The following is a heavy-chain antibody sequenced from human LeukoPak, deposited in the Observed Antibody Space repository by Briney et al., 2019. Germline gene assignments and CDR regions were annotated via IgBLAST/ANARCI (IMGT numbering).Heavy chain of an antibody. CDR2: IIPIFGTA. D-gene: IGHD4-23*01. CDR3: ASRGGYGGNSEVFDY. J-gene: IGHJ4*02. V-gene: IGHV1-69*05. CDR1: EGTFSSYA. Sequence: GASVKVSCKASEGTFSSYAISWVRQAPGQGLEWMGRIIPIFGTANYAQKFQGRVTITTDESTSTAYMELSSLRSEDTAVYYCASRGGYGGNSEVFDYWGQGTLVTVSS.